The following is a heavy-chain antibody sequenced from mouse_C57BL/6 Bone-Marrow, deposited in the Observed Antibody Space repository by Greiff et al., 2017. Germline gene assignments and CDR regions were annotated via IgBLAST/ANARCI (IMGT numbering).Heavy chain of an antibody. J-gene: IGHJ4*01. Sequence: QVQLQQPGAELVKPGASVKMSCKASGYTFTSYWITWVKQRPGQGLEWIGDIYPGSGSTNYNEKFKSKATLTVDTSSSTAYMQLSSLTSEDSAVYYCASTLYYSNYYAMDYWGQGTSVTVSS. V-gene: IGHV1-55*01. CDR2: IYPGSGST. CDR3: ASTLYYSNYYAMDY. D-gene: IGHD2-5*01. CDR1: GYTFTSYW.